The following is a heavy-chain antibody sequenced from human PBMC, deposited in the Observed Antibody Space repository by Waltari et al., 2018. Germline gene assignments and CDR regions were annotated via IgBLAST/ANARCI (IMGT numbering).Heavy chain of an antibody. CDR1: GDSISSSRYY. V-gene: IGHV4-39*01. D-gene: IGHD5-12*01. J-gene: IGHJ5*02. CDR2: IYYSGSL. CDR3: ARHWKRNGYRFDP. Sequence: QPQLQESGPGLVKPSETLSLTCSVSGDSISSSRYYWGWIRQSPGKGLEWIGSIYYSGSLYYNPTLQSRVTISGDTSKNQFSLNLSSVTAADTAIYYCARHWKRNGYRFDPWGQGTRVNVSS.